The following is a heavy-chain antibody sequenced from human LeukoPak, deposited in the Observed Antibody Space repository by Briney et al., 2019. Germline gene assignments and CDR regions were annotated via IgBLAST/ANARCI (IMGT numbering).Heavy chain of an antibody. J-gene: IGHJ4*02. Sequence: GGSLRLSCAASGFTFSSYAMSWVRQAPGKGLEWVSAISRSGGTTYYADSVKGRFTISRDNSKNSLYLQMNSLRDEDTAVYYCARGIMIFGVVLTSFVYLGQGGLVTVSS. CDR2: ISRSGGTT. CDR3: ARGIMIFGVVLTSFVY. CDR1: GFTFSSYA. D-gene: IGHD3-3*01. V-gene: IGHV3-23*01.